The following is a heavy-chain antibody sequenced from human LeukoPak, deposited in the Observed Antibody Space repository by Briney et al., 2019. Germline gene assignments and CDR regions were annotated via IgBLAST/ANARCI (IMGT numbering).Heavy chain of an antibody. J-gene: IGHJ3*02. CDR2: ISYDGSNK. V-gene: IGHV3-30*18. CDR1: GFTFSSYG. CDR3: AKVLRMERWLHLPYACDI. Sequence: GRSLRLSCAASGFTFSSYGMHWVRQAPGKGLEWVAVISYDGSNKYYADSVKGRFTISRDNSKNTLYLQMNSLRAEDTAVYYCAKVLRMERWLHLPYACDIWGQGTMVSVSS. D-gene: IGHD5-24*01.